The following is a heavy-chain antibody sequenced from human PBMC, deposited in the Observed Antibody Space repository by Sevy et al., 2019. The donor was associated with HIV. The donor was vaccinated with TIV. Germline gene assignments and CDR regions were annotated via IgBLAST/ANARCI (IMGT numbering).Heavy chain of an antibody. Sequence: ASVTVSCEAFGYTFTSYDINWVRQAPGQGLEWMGWMSPNTGATGFAQKFQGRVTLTRNKSITTAYMELSSLTYEDTAVYYCARGGNGDFWSYEYYYYGMDVWGQGTTVTVSS. CDR3: ARGGNGDFWSYEYYYYGMDV. CDR2: MSPNTGAT. D-gene: IGHD3-3*01. J-gene: IGHJ6*02. CDR1: GYTFTSYD. V-gene: IGHV1-8*01.